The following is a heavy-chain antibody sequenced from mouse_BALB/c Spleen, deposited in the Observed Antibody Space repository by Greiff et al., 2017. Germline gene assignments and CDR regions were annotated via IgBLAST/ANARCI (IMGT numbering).Heavy chain of an antibody. Sequence: EVQLQQSGTVLARPGASVKMSCKASGYSFTSYWMHWVKQRPGQGLEWIGAIYPGNSDTSYNQKFKGKAKLTAVTSASTAYMELSSLTNEDSAVYYCTRGRDDFSYAMDYWGQGTSVTVSS. CDR2: IYPGNSDT. CDR3: TRGRDDFSYAMDY. J-gene: IGHJ4*01. CDR1: GYSFTSYW. V-gene: IGHV1-5*01.